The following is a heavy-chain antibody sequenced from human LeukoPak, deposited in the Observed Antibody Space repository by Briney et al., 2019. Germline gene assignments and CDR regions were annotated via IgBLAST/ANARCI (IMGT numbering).Heavy chain of an antibody. CDR3: ARVNTWSFDS. CDR2: ISYSGSA. D-gene: IGHD2-8*02. Sequence: ETLSLTCTVPGGSISSSYWSWIRQPPGKGLEWIGFISYSGSANYNPSLKSRITISLDTSKNQFSLKLRSVTAADTAVYYCARVNTWSFDSWGQGALVTVSS. J-gene: IGHJ4*02. V-gene: IGHV4-59*13. CDR1: GGSISSSY.